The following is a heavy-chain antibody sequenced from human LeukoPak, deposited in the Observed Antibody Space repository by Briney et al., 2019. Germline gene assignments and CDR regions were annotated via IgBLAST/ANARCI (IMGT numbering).Heavy chain of an antibody. V-gene: IGHV1-2*02. CDR1: RYTFTGYY. CDR3: ARGRIAARPREYYFDY. D-gene: IGHD6-6*01. Sequence: ASVKVSCKASRYTFTGYYMHWVRQAPGQGLEWMGWFNPNTGDTNYAQKLQGRVTMTTDTSTSTAYMELRSLRSDDTAVYYCARGRIAARPREYYFDYWGQGTLVTVSS. J-gene: IGHJ4*02. CDR2: FNPNTGDT.